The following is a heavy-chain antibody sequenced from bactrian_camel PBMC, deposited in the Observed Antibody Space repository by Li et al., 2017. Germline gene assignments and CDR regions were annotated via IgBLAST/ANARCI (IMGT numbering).Heavy chain of an antibody. CDR2: ISSGGGRT. D-gene: IGHD1*01. CDR1: GFTFSSYA. Sequence: VQLVESGGGLEQPGGSLRLSCAASGFTFSSYAMGWVRQAPGKGLEWVSGISSGGGRTYYADSVKGRFTISRDDAKNTLYLQLNSLKTEDTAMYYCTKDYVEGLGIDYWGQGTQVTVS. J-gene: IGHJ4*01. CDR3: TKDYVEGLGIDY. V-gene: IGHV3S31*01.